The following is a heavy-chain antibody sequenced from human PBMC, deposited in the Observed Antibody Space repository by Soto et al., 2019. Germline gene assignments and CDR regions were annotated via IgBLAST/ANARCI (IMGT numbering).Heavy chain of an antibody. CDR2: INPSGDGT. CDR1: GYTFTGYF. J-gene: IGHJ5*02. D-gene: IGHD2-2*01. Sequence: QVQLVQSGAEVKKPGASVKVSCKASGYTFTGYFVHWVRQAPGQGLEWMGLINPSGDGTSYAQKFQARVTMTRDTSTSTVYMELSSLRSEDTAMYYCTRGSCGSATCSPSGWLDPWGQGTLVTVSS. CDR3: TRGSCGSATCSPSGWLDP. V-gene: IGHV1-46*03.